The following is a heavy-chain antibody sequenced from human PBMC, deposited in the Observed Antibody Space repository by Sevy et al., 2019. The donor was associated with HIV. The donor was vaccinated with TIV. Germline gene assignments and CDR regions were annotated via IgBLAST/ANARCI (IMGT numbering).Heavy chain of an antibody. Sequence: GGSLRLSCAASGFTFSSYAMYWVRQAPGKGLEWVAVISYDGSNKYYADSVKGRFTISRDNSKNTLYLQMNSLGAEDTAVYYCARDSWGRDGYNFLTYYFDYWGQGTLVTVSS. CDR3: ARDSWGRDGYNFLTYYFDY. CDR2: ISYDGSNK. V-gene: IGHV3-30-3*01. D-gene: IGHD5-12*01. CDR1: GFTFSSYA. J-gene: IGHJ4*02.